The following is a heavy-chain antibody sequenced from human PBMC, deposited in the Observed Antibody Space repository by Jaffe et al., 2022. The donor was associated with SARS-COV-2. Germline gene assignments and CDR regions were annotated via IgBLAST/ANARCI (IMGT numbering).Heavy chain of an antibody. J-gene: IGHJ3*02. Sequence: EVQLVQSGAEVKKPGESLKISCKGSGYSFTSYWIGWVRQMPGKGLEWMGIIYPGDSDTRYSPSFQGQVTISADKSISTAYLQWSSLKASDTAMYYCARVMDTLKLPDAFDIWGQGTMVTVSS. D-gene: IGHD3-16*01. V-gene: IGHV5-51*01. CDR1: GYSFTSYW. CDR3: ARVMDTLKLPDAFDI. CDR2: IYPGDSDT.